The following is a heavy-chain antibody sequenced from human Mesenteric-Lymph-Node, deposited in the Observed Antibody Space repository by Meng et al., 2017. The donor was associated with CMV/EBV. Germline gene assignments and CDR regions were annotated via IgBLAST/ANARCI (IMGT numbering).Heavy chain of an antibody. CDR3: AKDRGGSWYSSSWFDY. D-gene: IGHD6-13*01. Sequence: GESLKISCAASEFTVSSYGMHWVRQAPGKGLEWVAFIRYDGSNKYYADSVKGRFTISRDNSKNTLYLQMNSLRAEDTAVYYCAKDRGGSWYSSSWFDYWGQGTLVTVSS. CDR2: IRYDGSNK. V-gene: IGHV3-30*02. J-gene: IGHJ4*02. CDR1: EFTVSSYG.